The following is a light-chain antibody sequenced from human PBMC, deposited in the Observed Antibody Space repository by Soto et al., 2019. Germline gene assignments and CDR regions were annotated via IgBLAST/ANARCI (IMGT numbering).Light chain of an antibody. V-gene: IGKV3-20*01. CDR3: QQYGNSRWT. Sequence: EIVLTQSPGTLSLSPGERATLSCRASPSVSSRYLAWYQQKPGQAPRLLISGASTRATGIPDRFSGSGSGTEFTLTISRLEPEDFAVYYCQQYGNSRWTFGQGTKVEIK. J-gene: IGKJ1*01. CDR1: PSVSSRY. CDR2: GAS.